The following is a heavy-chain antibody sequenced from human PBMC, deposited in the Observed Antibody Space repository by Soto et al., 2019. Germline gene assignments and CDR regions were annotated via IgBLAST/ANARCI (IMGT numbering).Heavy chain of an antibody. D-gene: IGHD1-26*01. J-gene: IGHJ4*02. Sequence: ASVKVSFKVSGYTVIELSIHWVRQAPGKGLEWMGGFDPEDAETTYAQKFQGRFTMTEDRTTDTAYMELRSLRSDDTAVYYCATGPGGEWELPGDWGQGTLVTVSS. V-gene: IGHV1-24*01. CDR1: GYTVIELS. CDR3: ATGPGGEWELPGD. CDR2: FDPEDAET.